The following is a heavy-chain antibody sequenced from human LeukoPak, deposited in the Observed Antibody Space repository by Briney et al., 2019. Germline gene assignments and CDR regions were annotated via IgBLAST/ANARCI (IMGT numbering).Heavy chain of an antibody. CDR2: IYYSGST. CDR3: ARVGIVGASNYFDY. J-gene: IGHJ4*02. Sequence: PSETLALKRTITDVSISSYYWNWIPQPPGKGLEWIGYIYYSGSTNYNPSLKSRVTISVDTSKNQFSLKLSSVTAADTAVYYCARVGIVGASNYFDYWGQGTLVTVSS. D-gene: IGHD1-26*01. CDR1: DVSISSYY. V-gene: IGHV4-59*01.